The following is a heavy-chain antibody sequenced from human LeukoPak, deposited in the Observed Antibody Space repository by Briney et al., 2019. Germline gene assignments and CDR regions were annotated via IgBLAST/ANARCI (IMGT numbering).Heavy chain of an antibody. J-gene: IGHJ4*02. D-gene: IGHD5-24*01. CDR2: IRSNTYGGIT. CDR1: GFTFGDYA. Sequence: GGSLRLSCAVSGFTFGDYAMSWVRQAPGKGLEWVGFIRSNTYGGITEYAASVKGRFTVSRDDSKSIAYLQMNSLKTEDTAVYYCTRDHYNSFDYWGQGTLVSVSS. V-gene: IGHV3-49*04. CDR3: TRDHYNSFDY.